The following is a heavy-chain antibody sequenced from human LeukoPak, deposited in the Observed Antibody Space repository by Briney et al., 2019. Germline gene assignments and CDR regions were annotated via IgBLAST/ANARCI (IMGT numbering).Heavy chain of an antibody. D-gene: IGHD1-14*01. Sequence: PSETLSLTCAVSGGSISSSKWWSWVRQPPGKGLEWIREIYDSGTMKYNPSLKSRVTISVDKSENQFSLKLSSVTAADTAVYYCAREGPDSTFYRNDVWGQGTTVTVSS. V-gene: IGHV4-4*02. J-gene: IGHJ6*02. CDR1: GGSISSSKW. CDR2: IYDSGTM. CDR3: AREGPDSTFYRNDV.